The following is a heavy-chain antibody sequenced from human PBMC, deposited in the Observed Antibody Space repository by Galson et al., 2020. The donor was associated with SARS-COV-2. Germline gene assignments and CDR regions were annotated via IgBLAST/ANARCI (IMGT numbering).Heavy chain of an antibody. V-gene: IGHV4-59*08. CDR1: GGSISSYY. D-gene: IGHD3-3*01. J-gene: IGHJ4*02. Sequence: ETLSLTCTVSGGSISSYYWSWIRQPPGKGLEWIGYIYYSGSTNYNPSLKSRVTISVDTSKNQFSLKLSSVTAADTAVYYCARHGAPTYYDFWSGYYTGIKYLPFDYWGQGTLVTVSS. CDR3: ARHGAPTYYDFWSGYYTGIKYLPFDY. CDR2: IYYSGST.